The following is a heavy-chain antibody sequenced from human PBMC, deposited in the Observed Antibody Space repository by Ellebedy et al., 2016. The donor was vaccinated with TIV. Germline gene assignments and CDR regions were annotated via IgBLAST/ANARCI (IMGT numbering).Heavy chain of an antibody. CDR2: INHSGST. V-gene: IGHV4-34*01. J-gene: IGHJ6*02. CDR1: GGSFSGYY. D-gene: IGHD3-9*01. Sequence: SETLSLXCAVYGGSFSGYYWSWIRQPPGKGLEWIGEINHSGSTNYNPSLKSRVTISVDTSKNQFSLKLSSVTAADTAVYYCARPRRLRYFVLWGQGTTVTVSS. CDR3: ARPRRLRYFVL.